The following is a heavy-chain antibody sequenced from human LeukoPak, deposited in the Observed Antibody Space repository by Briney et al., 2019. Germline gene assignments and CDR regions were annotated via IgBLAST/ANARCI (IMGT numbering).Heavy chain of an antibody. J-gene: IGHJ4*02. CDR3: ARAVAAAGTNYFDY. CDR2: RFHSGNA. CDR1: GGSISDGDHY. D-gene: IGHD6-13*01. Sequence: PSETLSLTCTVSGGSISDGDHYWSWIRQPPGKGLEWIGYRFHSGNAYYNPSLESRVTMSVDTSKNQFSLKLSSVTAADTAVYYCARAVAAAGTNYFDYWGQGTLVTVSS. V-gene: IGHV4-30-2*01.